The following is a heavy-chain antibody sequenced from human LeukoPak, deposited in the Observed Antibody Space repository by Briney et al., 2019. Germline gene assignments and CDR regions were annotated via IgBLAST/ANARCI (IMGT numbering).Heavy chain of an antibody. CDR2: VSAYNGKV. D-gene: IGHD1-7*01. Sequence: VASVKVSCKASGYTFINHGISWVRQAPGQGLEWMAWVSAYNGKVNYAQKLQGRVTLTTDTSTGTAYRELRSLTSDDTAVYYCARDRVTGTTRLFDPWGQGTLVTVSS. CDR1: GYTFINHG. J-gene: IGHJ5*02. V-gene: IGHV1-18*01. CDR3: ARDRVTGTTRLFDP.